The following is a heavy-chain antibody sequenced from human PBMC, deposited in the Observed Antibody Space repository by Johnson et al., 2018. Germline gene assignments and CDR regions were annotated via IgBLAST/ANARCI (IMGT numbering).Heavy chain of an antibody. CDR2: ISWNSANI. D-gene: IGHD2-21*02. Sequence: VQLVESGGGLVQPGRSLRLSCAASGFILDDYAMHWVRQTPGKGLEWVSGISWNSANIGYADSVKGRFTISRENAMNSLYLQMNSLRTEDTALYYCARTSKEMFEAYFGSDCYTGNSFDIWGQGTMVTVSS. V-gene: IGHV3-9*01. CDR3: ARTSKEMFEAYFGSDCYTGNSFDI. J-gene: IGHJ3*02. CDR1: GFILDDYA.